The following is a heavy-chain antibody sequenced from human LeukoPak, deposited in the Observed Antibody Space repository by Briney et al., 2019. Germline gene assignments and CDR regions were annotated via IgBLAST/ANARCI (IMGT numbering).Heavy chain of an antibody. D-gene: IGHD6-13*01. Sequence: PGGSLRLSCAASGFTFSSYGMHWVRQAPGKGLEWVAVISHDGGNYFYADSVKGRFTISRDNSKNTLYLQMNSLRPEDTAVYFCAKRIEPLWEAAAALDYWGQGTLVTVSS. CDR1: GFTFSSYG. CDR2: ISHDGGNY. V-gene: IGHV3-30*18. J-gene: IGHJ4*02. CDR3: AKRIEPLWEAAAALDY.